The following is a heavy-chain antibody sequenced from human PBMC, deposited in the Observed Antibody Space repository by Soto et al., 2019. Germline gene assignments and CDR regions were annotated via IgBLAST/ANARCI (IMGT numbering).Heavy chain of an antibody. V-gene: IGHV1-69*01. CDR1: GGSFSKYG. CDR2: IIPMFGIG. D-gene: IGHD1-26*01. CDR3: ARGYRESYFYAMDV. J-gene: IGHJ6*02. Sequence: QVQLVQSGAEVKMPGSSVRVSCKASGGSFSKYGISWVRQAPGQGLEWMGGIIPMFGIGNYAEKFLSRVTITADESTSTSHMELSRLRSEDTAVYFCARGYRESYFYAMDVWGQGTTVTVSS.